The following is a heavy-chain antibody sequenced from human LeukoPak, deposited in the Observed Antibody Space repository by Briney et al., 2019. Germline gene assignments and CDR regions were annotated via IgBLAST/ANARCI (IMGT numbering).Heavy chain of an antibody. CDR1: GFTFSSYA. CDR3: ARVLGEMATIYYYYYMDV. J-gene: IGHJ6*03. Sequence: GGSLTLSCAASGFTFSSYAMHWVRQAPGKGLEYVSAISCNEGSTYYANSVKGRFTISRHNSKNTLYLQMGSLRAEDMAVYYCARVLGEMATIYYYYYMDVWGEGNTVTVSS. D-gene: IGHD5-24*01. CDR2: ISCNEGST. V-gene: IGHV3-64*01.